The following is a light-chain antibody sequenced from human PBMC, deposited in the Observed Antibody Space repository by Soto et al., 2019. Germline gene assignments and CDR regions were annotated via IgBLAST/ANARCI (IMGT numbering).Light chain of an antibody. CDR1: HSLLYSNGANY. CDR2: LAS. J-gene: IGKJ1*01. V-gene: IGKV2-28*01. Sequence: DIVLTQSLLSLPVTPGEPASISCRSSHSLLYSNGANYLDWYLQRPGQSPQLLIFLASHRASGVPDRFSGSGSGTDFTLTISRVEAEDVGIYYCMQALQARTFGQGTRVELK. CDR3: MQALQART.